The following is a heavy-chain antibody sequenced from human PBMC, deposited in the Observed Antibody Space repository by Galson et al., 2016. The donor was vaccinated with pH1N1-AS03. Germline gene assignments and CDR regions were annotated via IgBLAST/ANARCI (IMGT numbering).Heavy chain of an antibody. CDR1: GFTFRIYT. CDR3: VRSRGQLGRGDS. Sequence: SLRLSCAASGFTFRIYTMSWVRQAAGKGLEWVCAIDGSGDTTYFADSVKGRFTISRDNSKNILYLDVNSLRVDDTAVYYRVRSRGQLGRGDSWGQGTLVSVSS. J-gene: IGHJ4*02. V-gene: IGHV3-23*01. D-gene: IGHD7-27*01. CDR2: IDGSGDTT.